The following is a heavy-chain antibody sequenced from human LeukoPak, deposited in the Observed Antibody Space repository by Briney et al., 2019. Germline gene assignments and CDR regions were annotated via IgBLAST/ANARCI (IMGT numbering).Heavy chain of an antibody. CDR1: GFTFSSYA. J-gene: IGHJ4*02. CDR2: ISGSGGST. V-gene: IGHV3-23*01. Sequence: QPGRSLRLSCAASGFTFSSYAMSWVRRAPGKGLEWVSAISGSGGSTYYADSVKGRFTISRDNSKNTLYLQVNSLRAEDTAVYYCAKDIMGGHHVPAASYYFDYWGQGTLVTVSS. D-gene: IGHD2-2*01. CDR3: AKDIMGGHHVPAASYYFDY.